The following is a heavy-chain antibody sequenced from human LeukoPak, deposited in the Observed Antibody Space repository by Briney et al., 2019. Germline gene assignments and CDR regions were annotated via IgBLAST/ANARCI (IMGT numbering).Heavy chain of an antibody. CDR2: ISSGSSYI. J-gene: IGHJ6*02. D-gene: IGHD2-15*01. CDR1: GFTFSSYS. CDR3: AREGRGGSYYYYGMDV. Sequence: GGSLRLSCAASGFTFSSYSMNWVRQAPRKGLEWVSSISSGSSYIYYADSVKGRFTISRDNAKNSLYLQMNSLRAEDTAVYYCAREGRGGSYYYYGMDVWGQGTTVTVSS. V-gene: IGHV3-21*01.